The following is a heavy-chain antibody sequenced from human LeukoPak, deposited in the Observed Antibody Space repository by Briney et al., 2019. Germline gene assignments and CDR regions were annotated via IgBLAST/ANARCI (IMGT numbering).Heavy chain of an antibody. J-gene: IGHJ4*02. CDR3: AKDLNWGGR. Sequence: PGGSLRLSCAASGFTFSGYAMTWVRQAPGKGLEWVSGISGSGTTDYADSVKGRFTISRDNSKNTLYLQINSLRAEDTAVYYCAKDLNWGGRWGQGTLVTVSS. CDR1: GFTFSGYA. CDR2: ISGSGTT. V-gene: IGHV3-23*01. D-gene: IGHD7-27*01.